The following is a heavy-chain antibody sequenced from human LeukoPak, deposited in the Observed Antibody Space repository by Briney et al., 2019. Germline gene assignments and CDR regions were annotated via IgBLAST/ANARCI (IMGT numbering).Heavy chain of an antibody. V-gene: IGHV3-30*18. CDR2: ISYDGSNK. CDR3: AKSQGYGFDY. Sequence: PGGSLRLSCAASGFTFSSYSMTWVRQAPGKGLEWVAVISYDGSNKYYADSVKGRFTISRDNSKNTLYLQMNSLRAEDTAVYYCAKSQGYGFDYWGQGTLVTVSS. J-gene: IGHJ4*02. D-gene: IGHD5-18*01. CDR1: GFTFSSYS.